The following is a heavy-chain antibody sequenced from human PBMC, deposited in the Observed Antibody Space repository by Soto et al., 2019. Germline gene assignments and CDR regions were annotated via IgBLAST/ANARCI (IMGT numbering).Heavy chain of an antibody. CDR2: IYYSGRA. CDR3: ARTYSTTRYFYYYGMDV. D-gene: IGHD6-13*01. V-gene: IGHV4-39*01. CDR1: GGSISSTSHY. Sequence: PSETLSLTCAVSGGSISSTSHYWVWIRQPPGEGLEWIGNIYYSGRAYYNPSLKSRVTISVDTSKEQFSLRLSSVTATDTAVYYCARTYSTTRYFYYYGMDVWDQGTTVTVSS. J-gene: IGHJ6*02.